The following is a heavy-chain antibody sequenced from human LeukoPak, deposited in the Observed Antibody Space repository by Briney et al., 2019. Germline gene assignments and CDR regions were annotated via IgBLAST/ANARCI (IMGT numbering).Heavy chain of an antibody. CDR1: GFTFSDYD. J-gene: IGHJ4*02. D-gene: IGHD3-22*01. V-gene: IGHV3-23*01. CDR3: AKVWSKYNDSSDTDD. CDR2: IRGNGDTT. Sequence: GGSLRLSCVASGFTFSDYDMNWVRQAPMKGLEWISAIRGNGDTTYYADSVKGRFAISRDNSKNTLYHQMNSLRAEDTAVYYCAKVWSKYNDSSDTDDWGQGTLVTVFS.